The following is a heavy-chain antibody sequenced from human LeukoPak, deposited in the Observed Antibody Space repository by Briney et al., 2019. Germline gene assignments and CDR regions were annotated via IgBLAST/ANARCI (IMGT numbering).Heavy chain of an antibody. CDR2: IIPIFGAA. Sequence: SVKVSCKASGGTFSSYAISWVRQAPGQGLEWVGRIIPIFGAANYAQRFQGRVSITTDESTSTAYMELSSLRSEDTAVYYCARGFYYDSSGYNYGGFDIWGQGTMVTVSS. J-gene: IGHJ3*02. D-gene: IGHD3-22*01. CDR1: GGTFSSYA. CDR3: ARGFYYDSSGYNYGGFDI. V-gene: IGHV1-69*05.